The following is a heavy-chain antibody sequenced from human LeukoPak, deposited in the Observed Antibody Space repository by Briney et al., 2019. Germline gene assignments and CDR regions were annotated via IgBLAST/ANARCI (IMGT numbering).Heavy chain of an antibody. CDR1: GLTFSSFW. D-gene: IGHD2-21*02. CDR3: ARGGQGVVTAVDY. CDR2: IKQDGSEK. V-gene: IGHV3-7*01. Sequence: PGGPLRLSCGASGLTFSSFWLSGVRQAPGKGLEWVANIKQDGSEKYYVDSVKGRFTISRDNAKNSLYLQMNSLRAEDTAVYYCARGGQGVVTAVDYWGQGTLVTVSS. J-gene: IGHJ4*02.